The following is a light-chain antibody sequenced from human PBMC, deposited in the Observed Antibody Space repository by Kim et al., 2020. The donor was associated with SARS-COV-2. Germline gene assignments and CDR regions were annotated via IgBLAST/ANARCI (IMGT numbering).Light chain of an antibody. CDR3: QQYSSSPAT. Sequence: EIVLTQSPGTLSLSPGQRATLSCRASQSVSSNYLAWYQQKPGQAPRLLIYGASSGTTGIPHRFSGSGSGTDFNITITSLEPEDFAVYYCQQYSSSPATFGQGTKVDIK. CDR1: QSVSSNY. J-gene: IGKJ1*01. CDR2: GAS. V-gene: IGKV3-20*01.